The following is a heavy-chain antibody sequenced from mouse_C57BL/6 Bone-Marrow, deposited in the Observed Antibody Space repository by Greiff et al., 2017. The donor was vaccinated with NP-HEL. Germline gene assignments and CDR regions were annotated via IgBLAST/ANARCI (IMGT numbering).Heavy chain of an antibody. CDR2: IYPGSGNT. J-gene: IGHJ2*01. D-gene: IGHD1-1*01. Sequence: LQESGPELVKPGASVKISCKASGYSFTSYYIHWVKQRPGQGLEWIGWIYPGSGNTKYNEKFKGKATLTADTSSSTAYMQLSSLTSEDSAVYYCGRVYYVFFDYWGQGTTLTVSS. CDR3: GRVYYVFFDY. CDR1: GYSFTSYY. V-gene: IGHV1-66*01.